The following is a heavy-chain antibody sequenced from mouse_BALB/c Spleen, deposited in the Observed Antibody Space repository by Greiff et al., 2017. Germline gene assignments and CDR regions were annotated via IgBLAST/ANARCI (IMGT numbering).Heavy chain of an antibody. CDR2: ILPGSGST. J-gene: IGHJ4*01. CDR1: GYTFSSYW. V-gene: IGHV1-9*01. CDR3: ARSEGNYAMDY. Sequence: QVQLQQSGAELMKPGASVKISCKATGYTFSSYWIEWVKQRPGHGLEWIGEILPGSGSTNYNEKFKGKATFTADTSSNTAYMQLSSLTSEDSAVYYCARSEGNYAMDYWGQGTSVTVSS.